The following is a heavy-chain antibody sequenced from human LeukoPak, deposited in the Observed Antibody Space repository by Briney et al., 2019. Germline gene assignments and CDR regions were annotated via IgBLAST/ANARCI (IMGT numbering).Heavy chain of an antibody. V-gene: IGHV1-69*04. Sequence: SVKVSCKASGGTFSSYAISWVRQAPGQGLEWMGRIIPILGIANYAQKFQGRVTITADKSTSTAYMELSSLRSEDTAVYYCARTEGGSYYGYWGQGTLVTVSS. CDR2: IIPILGIA. J-gene: IGHJ4*02. D-gene: IGHD1-26*01. CDR1: GGTFSSYA. CDR3: ARTEGGSYYGY.